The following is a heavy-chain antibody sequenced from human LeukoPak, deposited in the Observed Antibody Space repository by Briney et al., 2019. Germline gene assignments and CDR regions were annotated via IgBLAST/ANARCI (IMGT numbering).Heavy chain of an antibody. CDR3: ARDPTGESYYFDY. CDR1: GGSISSSSYY. D-gene: IGHD7-27*01. J-gene: IGHJ4*02. V-gene: IGHV4-39*07. Sequence: PSETLSLTCPVSGGSISSSSYYWGWIRQPPGKGLEWIGSIYYSGGTYYNPSLKSRVTISVDTSKNQFSLKLSSVIAADTAVYYCARDPTGESYYFDYWGQGTLVTVSS. CDR2: IYYSGGT.